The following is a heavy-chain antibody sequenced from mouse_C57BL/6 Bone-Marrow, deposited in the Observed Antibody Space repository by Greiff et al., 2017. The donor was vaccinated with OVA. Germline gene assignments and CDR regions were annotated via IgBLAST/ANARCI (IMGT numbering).Heavy chain of an antibody. CDR2: ISSGGDYI. Sequence: EVMLVESGEGLVKPGGSLKLSCAASGFTFSSYAMSWVRQTPEKRLEWVAYISSGGDYIYYADNVKGRFTISRDNARNTLYLQMSSLKSEDTSMYYCTRAQLTATRYYFDYWGQGTTLTVSS. D-gene: IGHD4-1*01. J-gene: IGHJ2*01. CDR3: TRAQLTATRYYFDY. V-gene: IGHV5-9-1*02. CDR1: GFTFSSYA.